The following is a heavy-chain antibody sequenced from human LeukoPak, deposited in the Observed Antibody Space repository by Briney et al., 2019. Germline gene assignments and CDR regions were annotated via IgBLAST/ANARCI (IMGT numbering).Heavy chain of an antibody. J-gene: IGHJ6*02. V-gene: IGHV1-46*01. Sequence: GASVKVSCKASGYTFTSYYMHWVRQAPGQGLEWMGIINPSGGSTSYAQKFQGRVTITADKSTSTAYMELSSLRSEDTAVYYCARVSGPAATYYYYYYGMDVWGQGTTVTVSS. CDR2: INPSGGST. D-gene: IGHD2-2*01. CDR3: ARVSGPAATYYYYYYGMDV. CDR1: GYTFTSYY.